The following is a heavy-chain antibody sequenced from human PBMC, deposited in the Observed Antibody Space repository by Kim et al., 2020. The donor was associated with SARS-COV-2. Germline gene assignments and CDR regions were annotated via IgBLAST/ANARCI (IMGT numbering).Heavy chain of an antibody. V-gene: IGHV1-69*13. CDR1: GGTFSSYA. CDR3: ARDPGTSIAARALLQLRFDP. Sequence: SVKVSCKASGGTFSSYAISWVRQAPGQGLEWMGGIIPIFGTANYAQKFQGRVTITADESTSTAYMELSSLRSEDTAVYYCARDPGTSIAARALLQLRFDPWGQGTLVTVSS. D-gene: IGHD6-6*01. J-gene: IGHJ5*02. CDR2: IIPIFGTA.